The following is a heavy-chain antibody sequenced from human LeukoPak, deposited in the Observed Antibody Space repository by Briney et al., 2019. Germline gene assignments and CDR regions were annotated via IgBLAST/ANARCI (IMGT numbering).Heavy chain of an antibody. CDR1: GFTFSSYT. CDR2: ISSSRSYI. J-gene: IGHJ5*02. D-gene: IGHD2-21*02. Sequence: PGGSLRLSCAASGFTFSSYTMSWVRQAPGKGLEWVSSISSSRSYIYYADSVKGRFTISRDNAKNSLYLQMNSLGAEDMAVYYCARDLIFTYAWGQGTLVTVSS. CDR3: ARDLIFTYA. V-gene: IGHV3-21*01.